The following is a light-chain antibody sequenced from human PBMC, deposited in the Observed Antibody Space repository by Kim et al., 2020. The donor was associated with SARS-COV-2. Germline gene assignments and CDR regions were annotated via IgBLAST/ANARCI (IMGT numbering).Light chain of an antibody. Sequence: SPGQTASITCSGERLGQRFACWYQQKPGQSPKLVIYQDYKRPSEIPERFSGSNSGDTATLTISGTQAVDEADYYCQAWDSSTGVYVFGSGTKVTVL. CDR1: RLGQRF. J-gene: IGLJ1*01. V-gene: IGLV3-1*01. CDR2: QDY. CDR3: QAWDSSTGVYV.